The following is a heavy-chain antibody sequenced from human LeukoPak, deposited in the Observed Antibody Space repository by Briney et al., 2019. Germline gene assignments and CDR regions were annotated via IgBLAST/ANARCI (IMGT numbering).Heavy chain of an antibody. V-gene: IGHV1-69*13. J-gene: IGHJ6*02. D-gene: IGHD6-25*01. CDR1: GGTFSDFG. CDR3: ARDAATGTSSEYYAMDV. CDR2: GIPMFGTS. Sequence: ASVKVSCKPSGGTFSDFGFSWVRQAPGQGLEWMGGGIPMFGTSHYAQKFQGKVTITADESTSTTFMELSSLRSEDTAVYYCARDAATGTSSEYYAMDVWGQGSTVIVSS.